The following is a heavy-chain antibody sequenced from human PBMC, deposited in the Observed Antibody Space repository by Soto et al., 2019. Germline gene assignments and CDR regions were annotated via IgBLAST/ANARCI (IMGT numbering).Heavy chain of an antibody. CDR2: ISYDGSNK. J-gene: IGHJ4*02. Sequence: QVQLVESGGGVVQPGMSLRLSCAASGFTFSSYGMHWVRQAPGKGLEWVAVISYDGSNKYYADSVKGRFTISRDNSKNTLYLQMNSLRAEDTAVYYCAKDYPNVVEVGGVFDYWGQGTLVTVSS. D-gene: IGHD2-2*01. CDR3: AKDYPNVVEVGGVFDY. V-gene: IGHV3-30*18. CDR1: GFTFSSYG.